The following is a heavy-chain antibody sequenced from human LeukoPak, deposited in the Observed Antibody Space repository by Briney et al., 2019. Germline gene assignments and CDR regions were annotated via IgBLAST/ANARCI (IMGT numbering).Heavy chain of an antibody. V-gene: IGHV3-30*02. D-gene: IGHD1-26*01. CDR3: AREWDLDYYMDV. CDR1: GFTFSSYG. CDR2: IRYDGSNK. J-gene: IGHJ6*03. Sequence: GGSLRLSCAASGFTFSSYGMHWVRQAPGKGLEWVAFIRYDGSNKYYADSVKGRFTISRDNSKNTLYLQMNSLRAEDTAVYYCAREWDLDYYMDVWGKGTTVTVSS.